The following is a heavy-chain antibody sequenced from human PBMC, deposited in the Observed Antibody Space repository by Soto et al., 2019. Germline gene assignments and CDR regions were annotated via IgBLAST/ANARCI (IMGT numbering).Heavy chain of an antibody. J-gene: IGHJ5*02. V-gene: IGHV4-61*08. CDR1: GGSISSGDYY. D-gene: IGHD4-17*01. CDR3: ARLPWADYGGIFDP. Sequence: SETLSLTCTVSGGSISSGDYYWSWIRQPPGKGLEWIGYIYYSGSTNYNPSLKSRVTISVDTSKNQFSLKLYSVTTADTAMYYCARLPWADYGGIFDPWGQGTLVTVSS. CDR2: IYYSGST.